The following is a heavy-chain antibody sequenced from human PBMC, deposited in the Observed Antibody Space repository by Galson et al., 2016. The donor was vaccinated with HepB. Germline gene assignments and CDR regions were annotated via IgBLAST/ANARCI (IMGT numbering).Heavy chain of an antibody. J-gene: IGHJ4*02. Sequence: SLRLSCAASGFIFSNYGMHWVRQAPGKGLEWVAVISYDGSNKYYADSVKGRVNISRDNSKNTLYLQMSSLRGEDTAVYYCAKDRALGWLQPILDYWGQGTLVTVSS. CDR2: ISYDGSNK. CDR3: AKDRALGWLQPILDY. D-gene: IGHD5-24*01. V-gene: IGHV3-30*18. CDR1: GFIFSNYG.